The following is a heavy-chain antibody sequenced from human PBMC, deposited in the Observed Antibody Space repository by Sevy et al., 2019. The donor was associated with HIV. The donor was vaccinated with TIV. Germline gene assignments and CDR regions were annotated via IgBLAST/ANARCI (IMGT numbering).Heavy chain of an antibody. D-gene: IGHD3-22*01. Sequence: GSLRLSCAASGFTFTEFVMSWVRQSPGKGLEWVSTMNSGGGSTYYADSVKGRFTISRDNSQNTLDLQMNSLRAEDTAVYYCAKDVVGGYYDSSGYSDHWGQGTLVTVSS. V-gene: IGHV3-23*01. CDR1: GFTFTEFV. CDR2: MNSGGGST. J-gene: IGHJ4*02. CDR3: AKDVVGGYYDSSGYSDH.